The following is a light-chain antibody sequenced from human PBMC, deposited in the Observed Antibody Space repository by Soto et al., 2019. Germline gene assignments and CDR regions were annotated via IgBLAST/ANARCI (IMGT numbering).Light chain of an antibody. V-gene: IGKV1-5*01. CDR2: DAS. Sequence: MQMTQSPSSLSAAVGARVTITSRASQTISSWLAWYQQKPGKAPKLLVYDASTLQSGVASRFSGSGSGTEFTLIISGLQPDDSATYYCQQYTNANNPWMFGQGTKVDI. J-gene: IGKJ1*01. CDR3: QQYTNANNPWM. CDR1: QTISSW.